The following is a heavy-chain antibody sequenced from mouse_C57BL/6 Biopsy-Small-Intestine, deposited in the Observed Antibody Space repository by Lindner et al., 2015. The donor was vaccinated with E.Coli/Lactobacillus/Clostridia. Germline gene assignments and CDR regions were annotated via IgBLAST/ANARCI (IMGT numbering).Heavy chain of an antibody. CDR3: ARWGDNPGYFDY. CDR1: GFNIKDYY. V-gene: IGHV1-85*01. CDR2: IYPGSGNT. D-gene: IGHD3-3*01. J-gene: IGHJ2*01. Sequence: VQLQESGPELVKPGASVKLSCTASGFNIKDYYIHWVKQRPGQGLEWIGWIYPGSGNTKYNEKFKGKATLTVDTSSSTAYMELHSLTSEDSAVYYCARWGDNPGYFDYWGQGTTLTVSS.